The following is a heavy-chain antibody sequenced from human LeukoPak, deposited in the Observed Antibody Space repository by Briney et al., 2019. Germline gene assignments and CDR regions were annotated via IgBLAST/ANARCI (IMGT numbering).Heavy chain of an antibody. CDR2: ISSSSSYI. CDR3: AKDPRNYYDSSGYYLAGYYFDY. CDR1: GFTFSSYS. V-gene: IGHV3-21*01. Sequence: GGSLRLSCAASGFTFSSYSMNWVRQAPGKGLEWVSSISSSSSYIYYADSVKGRFTISRDNSKNTLYLQMNSLRAEDTAVYYCAKDPRNYYDSSGYYLAGYYFDYWGQGTLVTVSS. J-gene: IGHJ4*02. D-gene: IGHD3-22*01.